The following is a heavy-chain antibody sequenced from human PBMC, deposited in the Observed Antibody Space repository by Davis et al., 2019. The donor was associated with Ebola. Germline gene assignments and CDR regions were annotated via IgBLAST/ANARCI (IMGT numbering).Heavy chain of an antibody. CDR3: ARDLRYDSSGSDYYFYMDV. V-gene: IGHV4-31*03. CDR2: IYYSGST. J-gene: IGHJ6*03. D-gene: IGHD3-22*01. CDR1: GGSISRGGSY. Sequence: PSETLSLTCTVSGGSISRGGSYWSWVRQVPGKGLEWIGYIYYSGSTYYKPSLKSRVTISLDTSKNQFSLNLCSVTAADTAVYYCARDLRYDSSGSDYYFYMDVWGKGTTVTVSS.